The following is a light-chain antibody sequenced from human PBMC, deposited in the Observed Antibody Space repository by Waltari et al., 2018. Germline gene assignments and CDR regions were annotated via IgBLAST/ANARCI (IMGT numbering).Light chain of an antibody. CDR3: SSYTSSSTVV. CDR2: DVS. CDR1: SSDVGGYNY. J-gene: IGLJ2*01. V-gene: IGLV2-14*03. Sequence: QYALTQPASVSGSPGQSITISCTGTSSDVGGYNYVAWYQNHPGKAPKLRIYDVSNPPSGVSNRFSGSKSGNTASLTISGLQAEDEADYYCSSYTSSSTVVFGGGTKLTVL.